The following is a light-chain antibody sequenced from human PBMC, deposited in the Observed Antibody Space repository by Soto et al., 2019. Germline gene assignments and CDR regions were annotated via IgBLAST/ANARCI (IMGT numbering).Light chain of an antibody. CDR3: QQRSNWPWT. CDR1: QSFSSY. CDR2: DAS. J-gene: IGKJ1*01. Sequence: EIVLTQSPATLSLSPGERATHSCRASQSFSSYLAWYHQKPGQAPRPLIYDASNMATGIPARFSGSGSGTDFTLTISSLEPEDFAVYYCQQRSNWPWTFGQGTKV. V-gene: IGKV3-11*01.